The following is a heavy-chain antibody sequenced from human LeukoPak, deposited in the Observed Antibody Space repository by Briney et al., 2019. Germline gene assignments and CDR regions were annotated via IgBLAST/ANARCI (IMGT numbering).Heavy chain of an antibody. CDR3: TRDLYGGSYWYFDL. CDR1: GGSFSGYY. Sequence: PSETLSLTCAVYGGSFSGYYWSWIRQPPGKGLEWIGYIYYSGSTNYDPSLKSRVTISVDTSKNQFSLKLSSVTAADTAVYYCTRDLYGGSYWYFDLWGRGTLVTVSS. J-gene: IGHJ2*01. CDR2: IYYSGST. V-gene: IGHV4-59*01. D-gene: IGHD4-23*01.